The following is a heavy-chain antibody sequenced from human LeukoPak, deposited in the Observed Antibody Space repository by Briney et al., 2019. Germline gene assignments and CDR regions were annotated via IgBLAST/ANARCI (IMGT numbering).Heavy chain of an antibody. D-gene: IGHD3-22*01. J-gene: IGHJ4*02. CDR3: AKDRRGFYRPTDY. Sequence: GGSLRLSCAASGFTFYNYAMNWVRQAPGEGLEWVSGISGGGDITYYADSVKGRFTISRDHSKNTLYLQMDNLTAEDTAVYYCAKDRRGFYRPTDYWGQGTLVTVSS. CDR2: ISGGGDIT. CDR1: GFTFYNYA. V-gene: IGHV3-23*01.